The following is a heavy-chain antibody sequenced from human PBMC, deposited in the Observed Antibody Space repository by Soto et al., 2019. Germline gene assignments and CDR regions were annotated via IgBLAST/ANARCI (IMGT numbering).Heavy chain of an antibody. CDR2: IIGSGGST. CDR1: GFTFSSYA. V-gene: IGHV3-23*01. Sequence: GGSLRLSCAASGFTFSSYAMSWVRQAPRRGLEWESSIIGSGGSTYYADSVKGRFTISRDNSKNTLFLQMDSLRAEDTAVYFCAKSPGGTGYYYFDSWGQGTLVTVSS. CDR3: AKSPGGTGYYYFDS. D-gene: IGHD3-9*01. J-gene: IGHJ4*02.